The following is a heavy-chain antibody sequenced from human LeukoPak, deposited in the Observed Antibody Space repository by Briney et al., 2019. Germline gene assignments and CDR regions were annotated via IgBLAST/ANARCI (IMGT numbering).Heavy chain of an antibody. Sequence: GGSLRLSCAASGFTFSSYSMNWVGQAPGKGLEWVSSISSSSSYIYYADSVKGRFTISRDNAKNSLYLQRNSLRAEDTAVYYCARDREVVVIFDAFDIWGQGTMVTVSS. CDR3: ARDREVVVIFDAFDI. J-gene: IGHJ3*02. CDR1: GFTFSSYS. CDR2: ISSSSSYI. D-gene: IGHD3-22*01. V-gene: IGHV3-21*01.